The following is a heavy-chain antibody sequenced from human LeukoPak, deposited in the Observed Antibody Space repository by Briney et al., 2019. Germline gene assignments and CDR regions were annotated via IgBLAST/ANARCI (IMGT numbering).Heavy chain of an antibody. CDR3: SRPMVVPAAIGYFDY. V-gene: IGHV3-49*04. Sequence: GGSLRLSCAASGFTFSSYSMNWVRQAPGKGLEWVGFIRSKAYGGTTEYAASVKGRFTISRDDSKSIAYLQMNSLKTEDTAVYYCSRPMVVPAAIGYFDYWGQGTLVTVSS. J-gene: IGHJ4*02. D-gene: IGHD2-2*01. CDR1: GFTFSSYS. CDR2: IRSKAYGGTT.